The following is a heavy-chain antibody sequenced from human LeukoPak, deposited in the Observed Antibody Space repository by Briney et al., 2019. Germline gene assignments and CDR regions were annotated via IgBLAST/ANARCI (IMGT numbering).Heavy chain of an antibody. CDR1: GFPLSPSGVG. V-gene: IGHV2-5*02. Sequence: SGPTLVKPTQTLTLTCTFSGFPLSPSGVGVGWIRQPPGKALEWLALIYWDDDKRYRPSLKSRLTITNDTSKNQVVLTMTNMDPVDTATYYYAHRRIRYYGSGPGLFDYWGQGTLVTVSS. CDR2: IYWDDDK. CDR3: AHRRIRYYGSGPGLFDY. D-gene: IGHD3-10*01. J-gene: IGHJ4*02.